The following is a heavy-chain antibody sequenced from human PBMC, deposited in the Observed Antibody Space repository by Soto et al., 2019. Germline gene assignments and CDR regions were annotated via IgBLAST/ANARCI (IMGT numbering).Heavy chain of an antibody. D-gene: IGHD3-10*01. J-gene: IGHJ6*02. CDR1: GGTFSSYA. V-gene: IGHV1-69*01. CDR2: IIPIFGTA. Sequence: QVQLVQSGAEVKKPGSSVKVSCKASGGTFSSYAISWVRQAPGQGLEWMGGIIPIFGTANYAQKFQGRVTITADESTSTAYMELSSLRSEDTAVYYCARGITIVRGVDCYYYYGMDVWGQGTTVTVSS. CDR3: ARGITIVRGVDCYYYYGMDV.